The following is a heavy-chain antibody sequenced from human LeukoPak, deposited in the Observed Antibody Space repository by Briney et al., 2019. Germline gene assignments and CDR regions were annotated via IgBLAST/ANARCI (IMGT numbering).Heavy chain of an antibody. CDR3: ASGKSGYSYGYEVYYYYGMDV. Sequence: PSETLPLTCTVSGGSISSYYWSWIRQPPGKGLEWIGYIYYSGSTNYNPSLKSRVTISVDTSKNQFSLKLSSVTAADTAVYYCASGKSGYSYGYEVYYYYGMDVWGQGTTVTISS. CDR1: GGSISSYY. J-gene: IGHJ6*02. D-gene: IGHD5-18*01. V-gene: IGHV4-59*08. CDR2: IYYSGST.